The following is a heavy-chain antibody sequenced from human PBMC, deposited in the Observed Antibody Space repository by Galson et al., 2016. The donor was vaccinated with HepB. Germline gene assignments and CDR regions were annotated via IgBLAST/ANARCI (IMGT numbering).Heavy chain of an antibody. V-gene: IGHV1-18*04. J-gene: IGHJ4*02. CDR1: GYTFTSYG. D-gene: IGHD3-16*01. CDR2: ISGQDGNT. Sequence: SVKVSCKASGYTFTSYGFSWVRRAPGQGLEWMGWISGQDGNTNYGQKLQGRVTMTTDTSTRTVYMELRSLRFDDTAVYYCTRDWGDAKGLSDYWGQGTLVTVSS. CDR3: TRDWGDAKGLSDY.